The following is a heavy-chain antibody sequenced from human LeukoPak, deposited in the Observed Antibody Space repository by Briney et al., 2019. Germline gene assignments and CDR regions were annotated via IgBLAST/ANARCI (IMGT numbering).Heavy chain of an antibody. Sequence: PWASVKVSCKASGGTSSSYATSWVRQAPGQGLKWRGGTIPIFGTANYAQKFQGRVTITRDTSASTAYMDLSSLRSEDTAVYYCARNTETAIPLPYYFDYWGQGTLVTVSS. V-gene: IGHV1-69*05. CDR2: TIPIFGTA. CDR3: ARNTETAIPLPYYFDY. CDR1: GGTSSSYA. D-gene: IGHD2-21*02. J-gene: IGHJ4*02.